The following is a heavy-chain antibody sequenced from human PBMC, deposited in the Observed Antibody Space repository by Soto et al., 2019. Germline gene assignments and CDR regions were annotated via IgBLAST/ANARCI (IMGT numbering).Heavy chain of an antibody. CDR3: ARGVAAAGTETYYYYYGMDV. CDR2: INHSGST. D-gene: IGHD6-13*01. CDR1: GGSFSGYY. Sequence: SETLSLTCAVYGGSFSGYYWSWIRQPPGKGLEWIGEINHSGSTNYNPSLKSRVTISVDTSKNQFSLKLSSVTAADTAVYYCARGVAAAGTETYYYYYGMDVWGQGTTVTVSS. V-gene: IGHV4-34*01. J-gene: IGHJ6*02.